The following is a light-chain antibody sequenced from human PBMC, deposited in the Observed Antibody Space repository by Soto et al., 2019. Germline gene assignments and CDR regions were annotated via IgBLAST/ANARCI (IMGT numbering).Light chain of an antibody. Sequence: EVVLTQSPATLSLSPGEKATLSCRASQDINTYLGWYQQKPGQAPSLLISGASSRATGIPDRFSGSGSGTDFTLTINRLEPEDFAVYYCQQRGEWPPGATFGQGTRLEIK. CDR1: QDINTY. CDR3: QQRGEWPPGAT. CDR2: GAS. V-gene: IGKV3-11*01. J-gene: IGKJ5*01.